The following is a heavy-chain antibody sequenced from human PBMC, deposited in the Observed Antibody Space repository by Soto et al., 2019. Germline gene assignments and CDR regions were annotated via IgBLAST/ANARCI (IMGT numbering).Heavy chain of an antibody. V-gene: IGHV1-58*02. Sequence: SVKVSCKASGFTFTNSAMQWVRQARGQRPEWIGGIVVGSGNTNYAQKLQGRVTMTTDTSTSTAYMELRSLRSDDTAVYYCARDYDILTGRNWFDPWGQGTLVTVSS. J-gene: IGHJ5*02. CDR1: GFTFTNSA. CDR3: ARDYDILTGRNWFDP. CDR2: IVVGSGNT. D-gene: IGHD3-9*01.